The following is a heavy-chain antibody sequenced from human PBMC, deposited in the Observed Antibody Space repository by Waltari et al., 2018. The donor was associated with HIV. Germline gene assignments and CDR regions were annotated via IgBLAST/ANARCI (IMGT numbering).Heavy chain of an antibody. Sequence: EVQLVESGGGLVQPGGSLRLSCAASGFTFSSYAMNWFRQAPGKGLEWVSYISSSSTTINYADSVKGRFTISRDNANNLLYLQMSSLRAEDTAVYFCARERFGSSYFGYWGQGTLVTVSS. J-gene: IGHJ4*02. CDR2: ISSSSTTI. V-gene: IGHV3-48*04. CDR1: GFTFSSYA. D-gene: IGHD6-6*01. CDR3: ARERFGSSYFGY.